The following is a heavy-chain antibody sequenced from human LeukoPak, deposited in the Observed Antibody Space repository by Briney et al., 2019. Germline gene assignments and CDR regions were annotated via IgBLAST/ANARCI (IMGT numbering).Heavy chain of an antibody. CDR1: GGTFSSYA. Sequence: ASVKVSCKASGGTFSSYAISWVRQAPGQGLEWMGWMNPNSGNTGYAQKFQGRVTMTRNTSISTAYMELSSLRSEDTAVYYCARGHLLRFLEWSVYYYGMDVWGQGTTVTVSS. V-gene: IGHV1-8*02. CDR2: MNPNSGNT. CDR3: ARGHLLRFLEWSVYYYGMDV. J-gene: IGHJ6*02. D-gene: IGHD3-3*01.